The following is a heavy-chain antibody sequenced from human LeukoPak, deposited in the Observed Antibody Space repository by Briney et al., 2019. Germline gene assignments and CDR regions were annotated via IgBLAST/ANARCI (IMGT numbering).Heavy chain of an antibody. Sequence: PGGSLRLSCAASGFTFSNYDMNWVRQAPGKGLEWVSSISRSTSHTYYAGSVKGRFTISRDNAKNSLYLQMNSLRAEDTAVYYCARNYYDSNGYYYSWYYYGMDVWGQGTTVTVSS. CDR3: ARNYYDSNGYYYSWYYYGMDV. J-gene: IGHJ6*02. CDR2: ISRSTSHT. CDR1: GFTFSNYD. D-gene: IGHD3-22*01. V-gene: IGHV3-21*01.